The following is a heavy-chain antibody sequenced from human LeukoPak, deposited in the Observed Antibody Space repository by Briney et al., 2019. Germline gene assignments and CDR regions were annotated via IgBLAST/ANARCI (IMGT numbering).Heavy chain of an antibody. CDR3: ARERQDTILHSGAFDI. V-gene: IGHV3-30-3*01. D-gene: IGHD2-21*01. Sequence: PGGSLPLSCAASGFTFSTYFMHWVRQAPGKGLEWVADIASDGSHTFYVESVKGRFTISRDNSKNTLYLQMNSLRAEDTAVYFCARERQDTILHSGAFDIWGQGTMVTVSS. J-gene: IGHJ3*02. CDR2: IASDGSHT. CDR1: GFTFSTYF.